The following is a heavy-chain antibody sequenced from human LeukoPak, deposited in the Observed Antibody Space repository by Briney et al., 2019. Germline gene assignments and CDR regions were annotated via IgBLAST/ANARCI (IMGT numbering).Heavy chain of an antibody. J-gene: IGHJ4*02. CDR1: GFSFSKYN. CDR2: ISSGGSYI. V-gene: IGHV3-21*01. CDR3: AREFIGSWYWDS. D-gene: IGHD6-13*01. Sequence: GGSLRLSCTASGFSFSKYNMNWVRQAPGKGLEWVSSISSGGSYIYYADSVKGRFTISRDNTKNSLYLQMNSLRAEDTAVCLCAREFIGSWYWDSWGQGTLVTVSS.